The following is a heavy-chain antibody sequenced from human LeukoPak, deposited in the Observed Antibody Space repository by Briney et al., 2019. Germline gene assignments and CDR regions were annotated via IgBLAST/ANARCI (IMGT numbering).Heavy chain of an antibody. D-gene: IGHD4-11*01. V-gene: IGHV1-46*01. J-gene: IGHJ6*03. Sequence: GASVKVSCKASGYTFTSYYMHWVRQAPGQGLEWMGIINPSGGSTSYAQKFQGRVTMTRDMSTSTVYMELSSLRSEDTAVYYCARSDYSKQQYYYYYYMDVWGKGTTVTVSS. CDR2: INPSGGST. CDR3: ARSDYSKQQYYYYYYMDV. CDR1: GYTFTSYY.